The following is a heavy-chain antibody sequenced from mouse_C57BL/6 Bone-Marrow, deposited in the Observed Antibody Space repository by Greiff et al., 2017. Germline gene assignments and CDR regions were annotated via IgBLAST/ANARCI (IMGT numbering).Heavy chain of an antibody. V-gene: IGHV1-81*01. CDR3: ARNYDYDVEAY. Sequence: VQLQQSGAELARPGASVKLSCKASGYTFTSYGISWVKQRTGQGLEWIGEIYPRSGNTYYNEKFKGKGTLTADKSSSTAYMELRSLTSEDSAVYFCARNYDYDVEAYWGQGTLVTVSA. CDR1: GYTFTSYG. J-gene: IGHJ3*01. CDR2: IYPRSGNT. D-gene: IGHD2-4*01.